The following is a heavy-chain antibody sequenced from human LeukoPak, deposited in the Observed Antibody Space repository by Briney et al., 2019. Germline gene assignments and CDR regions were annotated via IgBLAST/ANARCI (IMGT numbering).Heavy chain of an antibody. CDR3: ARGAQSRYFDWLPFDY. V-gene: IGHV3-7*01. CDR1: GFTFSSYW. Sequence: GGSLRLSCAASGFTFSSYWMSWVRQAPGKELEWVANIKQDGSEKYYVDSVKGRFTISRDNAKNSLYLQMNSLRAEDTAVYYCARGAQSRYFDWLPFDYWGQGTLVTVSS. D-gene: IGHD3-9*01. J-gene: IGHJ4*02. CDR2: IKQDGSEK.